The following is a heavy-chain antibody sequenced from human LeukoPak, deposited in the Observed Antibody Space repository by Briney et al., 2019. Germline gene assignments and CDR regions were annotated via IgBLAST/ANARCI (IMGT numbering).Heavy chain of an antibody. CDR3: AKVVARRDGLDV. Sequence: PGGSLRLSCAASGFTFTTYGMSWVRQAPGKGLEWVSGISGSGGSTFYADSVKGRFTISRDNSKNTLFLQMNSLRAEDTAVYYCAKVVARRDGLDVWGLGTMVTVSS. CDR1: GFTFTTYG. J-gene: IGHJ3*01. V-gene: IGHV3-23*01. D-gene: IGHD2-15*01. CDR2: ISGSGGST.